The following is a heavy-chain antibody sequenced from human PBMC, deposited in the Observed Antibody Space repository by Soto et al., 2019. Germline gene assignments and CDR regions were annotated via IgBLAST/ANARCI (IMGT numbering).Heavy chain of an antibody. V-gene: IGHV3-30-3*01. CDR3: ARDIDWYSNSSGFDN. J-gene: IGHJ4*02. CDR2: ISYDGSNK. D-gene: IGHD1-26*01. CDR1: GFTFSSYA. Sequence: QVQLVESGGGVVQPGRSLRLSCAASGFTFSSYAMHWVRQAPGKGLEWVAVISYDGSNKHYADPVKGRFTISRDNSKNTLSLQMNSLRAEDTAIYYCARDIDWYSNSSGFDNWGQGTLVTVSS.